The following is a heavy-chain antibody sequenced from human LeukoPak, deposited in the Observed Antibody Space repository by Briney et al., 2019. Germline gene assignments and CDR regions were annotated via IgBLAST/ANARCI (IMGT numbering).Heavy chain of an antibody. CDR2: IIPIFGTA. CDR1: GGTFSSYA. V-gene: IGHV1-69*13. CDR3: ARAIYYPYYYYMDV. D-gene: IGHD3-22*01. Sequence: GASVKVSCKASGGTFSSYAISWVRQAPGQGLEWMGGIIPIFGTANCAQKFQGRVTITADESTSTAYMELSSLRSEDTAVYYCARAIYYPYYYYMDVWGKGTTVTISS. J-gene: IGHJ6*03.